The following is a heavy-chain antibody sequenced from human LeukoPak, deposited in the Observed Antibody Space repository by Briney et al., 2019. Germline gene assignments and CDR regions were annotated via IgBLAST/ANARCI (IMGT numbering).Heavy chain of an antibody. J-gene: IGHJ4*02. CDR1: GFTFSSYG. Sequence: GGSLRLSCAVSGFTFSSYGMHWVRQAPGKGLEWVAMISYDGNGKYYADSVEGRFTISRDNSKNTLYLQMNSLRAGDTAVYYCAKVLVPVTAVVISLDYWGQGTLVTVSS. CDR2: ISYDGNGK. CDR3: AKVLVPVTAVVISLDY. V-gene: IGHV3-30*18. D-gene: IGHD3-22*01.